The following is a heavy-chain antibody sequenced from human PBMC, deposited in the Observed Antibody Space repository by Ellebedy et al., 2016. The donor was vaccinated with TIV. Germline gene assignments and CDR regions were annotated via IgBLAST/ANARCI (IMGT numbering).Heavy chain of an antibody. D-gene: IGHD3-10*01. CDR2: ISYDEAKK. CDR3: AREGFGELSWFDP. CDR1: GFAFNTYA. Sequence: GESLKISCTGSGFAFNTYALHWVRQAPGKGLEWVAVISYDEAKKYTADSVRGRFTISRDNSKNTVYLQMNSLRPEDTALYYCAREGFGELSWFDPWGQGTLVTVSS. V-gene: IGHV3-30*04. J-gene: IGHJ5*02.